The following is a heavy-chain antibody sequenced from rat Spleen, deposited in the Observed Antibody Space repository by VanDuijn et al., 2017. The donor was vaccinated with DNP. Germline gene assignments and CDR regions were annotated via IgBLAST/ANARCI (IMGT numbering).Heavy chain of an antibody. CDR2: ISYEGSST. J-gene: IGHJ2*01. CDR3: VRGPDYGGHSDYFDY. V-gene: IGHV5-22*01. CDR1: GFTFSDYY. Sequence: EVQLVESGGGLVQPGRSMKLSCAASGFTFSDYYMAWVRQAPKKGLEWVASISYEGSSTYYGDSVKGRFTISRDNAKSTLYLQMNSLRSEDTAIYYCVRGPDYGGHSDYFDYWGQGVMVTVSS. D-gene: IGHD1-11*01.